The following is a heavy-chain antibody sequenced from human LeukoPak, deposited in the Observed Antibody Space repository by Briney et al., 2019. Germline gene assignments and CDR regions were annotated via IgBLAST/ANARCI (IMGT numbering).Heavy chain of an antibody. CDR1: GYTFTSYD. D-gene: IGHD3-10*01. CDR2: MNPNSGNT. Sequence: ASVKVSCKASGYTFTSYDINWVRQATGQGLEWMGWMNPNSGNTGYAQKFQGRVTITRNTSISTAYMELSSLRSEDTAVYYCARVWRFGASVHFDYWGQGTLVTVSS. V-gene: IGHV1-8*03. J-gene: IGHJ4*02. CDR3: ARVWRFGASVHFDY.